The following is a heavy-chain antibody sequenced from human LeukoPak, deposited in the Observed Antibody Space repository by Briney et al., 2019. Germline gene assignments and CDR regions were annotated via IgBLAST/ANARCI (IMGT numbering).Heavy chain of an antibody. Sequence: SETLSLTCTVSGGSISSYYWSWIRQPPGKGLEWIGYIYYSGSTYYNPSLKSRVTISVDTSKNQFSLKLSSVTAADTAVYYCARGGYSYGLSAFDIWGQGTMVTVSS. J-gene: IGHJ3*02. CDR2: IYYSGST. D-gene: IGHD5-18*01. CDR1: GGSISSYY. V-gene: IGHV4-59*08. CDR3: ARGGYSYGLSAFDI.